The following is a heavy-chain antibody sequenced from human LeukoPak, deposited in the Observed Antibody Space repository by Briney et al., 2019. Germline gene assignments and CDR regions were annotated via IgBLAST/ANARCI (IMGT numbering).Heavy chain of an antibody. V-gene: IGHV3-23*05. J-gene: IGHJ4*02. Sequence: GGSLRLSCAASGFTFSSYAMSWVRQAPGEGLEWVSALYSGGTTYYADSVKGRFTISRDNSKNTVYLQMNSLRAEDTAVYYCARASTTTTIFDSWGQGALVTVSS. D-gene: IGHD5/OR15-5a*01. CDR2: LYSGGTT. CDR1: GFTFSSYA. CDR3: ARASTTTTIFDS.